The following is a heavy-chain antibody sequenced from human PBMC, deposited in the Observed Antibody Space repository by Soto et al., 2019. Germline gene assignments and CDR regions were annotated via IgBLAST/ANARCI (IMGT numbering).Heavy chain of an antibody. CDR3: VSDGAGAYGLGWCGP. J-gene: IGHJ5*02. Sequence: QVQLQESGPGLVKPSQTLSLSCTVSGDSISRGGYYWNWIRQHPRKGLEWIGYIYNSGSTNYNPSLKRRVSISVDTSKNQLSLKLTRVTAADTAVYYCVSDGAGAYGLGWCGPWGQGILVTVSS. V-gene: IGHV4-31*03. CDR1: GDSISRGGYY. CDR2: IYNSGST. D-gene: IGHD3-10*01.